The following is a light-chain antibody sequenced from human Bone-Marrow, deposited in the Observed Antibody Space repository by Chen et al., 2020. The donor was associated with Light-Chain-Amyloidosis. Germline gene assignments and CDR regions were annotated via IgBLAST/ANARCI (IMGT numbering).Light chain of an antibody. CDR2: EVT. J-gene: IGLJ1*01. V-gene: IGLV2-14*01. CDR1: SSDVGGDNH. Sequence: QSALTQPASVSGSPGQSITISCPGTSSDVGGDNHVSWYQQHPDKAPKLMIYEVTNRPSWVPDRFSGSKSDNTASLTISGLQTEDEADYLCSSYTSTNTLVFGSGTRVTVL. CDR3: SSYTSTNTLV.